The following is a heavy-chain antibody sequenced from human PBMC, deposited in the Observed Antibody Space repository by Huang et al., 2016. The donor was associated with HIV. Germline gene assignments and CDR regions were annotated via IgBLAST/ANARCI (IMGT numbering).Heavy chain of an antibody. CDR2: SSPSYGYT. Sequence: QVQLVQSGAEVKKPGASVKVSCRASGYTFISYGITWGRQAPGHGLEWMGWSSPSYGYTNYAQQFQGRVTMTTDTSTNTVYMEVRSLRSDDTAVYYCARDLGTTVVPDGMDVWGQGTTVTVSS. D-gene: IGHD4-17*01. V-gene: IGHV1-18*04. CDR3: ARDLGTTVVPDGMDV. CDR1: GYTFISYG. J-gene: IGHJ6*02.